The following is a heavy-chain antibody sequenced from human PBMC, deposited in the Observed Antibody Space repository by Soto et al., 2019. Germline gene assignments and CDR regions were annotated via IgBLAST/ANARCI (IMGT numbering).Heavy chain of an antibody. Sequence: RASVKVSFKASGGTFSSYAISWVRQAPGQGLEWMGGIIPIFGTANYAQKFQGRVTITADESTSTAYMELSSLRSEDTAVYYCARDRRFGMATINFLDYWGQGTLVTVSS. V-gene: IGHV1-69*13. CDR1: GGTFSSYA. CDR2: IIPIFGTA. CDR3: ARDRRFGMATINFLDY. J-gene: IGHJ4*02. D-gene: IGHD5-12*01.